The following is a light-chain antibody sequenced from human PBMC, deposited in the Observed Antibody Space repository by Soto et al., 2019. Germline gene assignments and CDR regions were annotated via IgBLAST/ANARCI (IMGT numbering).Light chain of an antibody. J-gene: IGLJ3*02. Sequence: QYVLTQPPSVSGAPGHRVTISCTGSTSNIGAGHDVHWYQQLPGTAPQLLIYGNTNRPSGVPDRYSGSKSGTSASLAITGLQAEDEADYYCQSYDSSLSGWVFGGGTKVTVL. CDR2: GNT. V-gene: IGLV1-40*01. CDR1: TSNIGAGHD. CDR3: QSYDSSLSGWV.